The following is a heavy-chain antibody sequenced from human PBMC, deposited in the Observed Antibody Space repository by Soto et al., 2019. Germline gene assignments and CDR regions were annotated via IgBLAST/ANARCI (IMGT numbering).Heavy chain of an antibody. CDR3: ARHYYDSTGYYRSPLGD. V-gene: IGHV4-34*01. CDR2: INHVATT. CDR1: GGSFGGYY. J-gene: IGHJ4*02. Sequence: VQLQQWGAGLLKPSETLSLTCEVSGGSFGGYYWCWIRQPPGKGLAWIGEINHVATTNYNPSLKSRVTISLDMSKNQFSLKLTSVTAADTAVYYCARHYYDSTGYYRSPLGDWGQGTLVTVSS. D-gene: IGHD3-22*01.